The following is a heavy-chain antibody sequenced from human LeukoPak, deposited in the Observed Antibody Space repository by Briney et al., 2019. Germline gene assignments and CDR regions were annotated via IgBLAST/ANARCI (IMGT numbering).Heavy chain of an antibody. Sequence: SVKVSCKASGGTFSSYAISWVRQAPGQGLEWMGRIIPIRGTVNYAQKFQGRLTITTDESTSTAYMELSSLRSEDTAVYYCARDYWGRSGYERYWFDPWGQGTLVTVSS. V-gene: IGHV1-69*11. CDR3: ARDYWGRSGYERYWFDP. CDR2: IIPIRGTV. CDR1: GGTFSSYA. D-gene: IGHD5-12*01. J-gene: IGHJ5*02.